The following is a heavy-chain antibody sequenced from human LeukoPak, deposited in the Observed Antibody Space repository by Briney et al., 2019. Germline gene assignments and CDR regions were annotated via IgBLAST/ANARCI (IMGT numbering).Heavy chain of an antibody. CDR2: IYYSGST. CDR1: VDSISSHW. D-gene: IGHD2-21*02. CDR3: AGLSVVVTAIFDY. J-gene: IGHJ4*02. V-gene: IGHV4-59*06. Sequence: SETLSLTCTVSVDSISSHWWSWIRQPPGKGLEWIGYIYYSGSTYYNPSLKSRVTISVDTSKNQFSLKLSSVTAADTAVYYCAGLSVVVTAIFDYWGQGTLVTVSS.